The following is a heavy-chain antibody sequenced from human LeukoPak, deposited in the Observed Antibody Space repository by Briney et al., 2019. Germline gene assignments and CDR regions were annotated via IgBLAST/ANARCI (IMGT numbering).Heavy chain of an antibody. CDR2: VSDDGRHK. D-gene: IGHD2/OR15-2a*01. V-gene: IGHV3-30*03. Sequence: GGSLRLPCAASGFIFSSYGIHWACQAPGKGREWVAVVSDDGRHKHYAETLKGSFAIARDNSKSTLSLQTINLRVDDTAVYDCARGCSNSGSCYILDYWGPGTLVTVAS. CDR1: GFIFSSYG. CDR3: ARGCSNSGSCYILDY. J-gene: IGHJ4*02.